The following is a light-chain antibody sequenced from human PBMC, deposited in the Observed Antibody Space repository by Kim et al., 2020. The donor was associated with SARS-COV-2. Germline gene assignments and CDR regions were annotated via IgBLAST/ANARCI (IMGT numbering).Light chain of an antibody. CDR1: SGHSSYA. CDR2: LNSDGSH. J-gene: IGLJ3*02. Sequence: QLVLTQSPSASASLGASVKLTCTLSSGHSSYAIAWHQQQPEKGPRYLMKLNSDGSHSKRDGIPDRFSGSSSGAERYLTISSLQSEDEADYYCQTWGTGIRGVFGGGTQLTVL. V-gene: IGLV4-69*01. CDR3: QTWGTGIRGV.